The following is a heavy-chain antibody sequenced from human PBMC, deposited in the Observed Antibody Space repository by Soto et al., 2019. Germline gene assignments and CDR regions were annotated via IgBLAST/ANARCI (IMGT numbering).Heavy chain of an antibody. Sequence: PSETLSLTCTVSGGSISSGGYYWSWIRQHPGKGLEWIGYIYYSGSTYYNPSLKNRVTISVDTSKNQFSLKLSSVTAADTAVYYCARVKKYWDSSGNWFDPWGQGTLVTVSS. V-gene: IGHV4-31*03. CDR3: ARVKKYWDSSGNWFDP. CDR2: IYYSGST. D-gene: IGHD3-22*01. J-gene: IGHJ5*02. CDR1: GGSISSGGYY.